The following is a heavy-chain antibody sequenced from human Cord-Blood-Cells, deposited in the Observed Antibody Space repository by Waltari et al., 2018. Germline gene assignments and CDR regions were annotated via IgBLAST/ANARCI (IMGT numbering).Heavy chain of an antibody. CDR3: AKDGAIDTYYDFWSGYWEHDAFDI. J-gene: IGHJ3*02. D-gene: IGHD3-3*01. CDR1: GFTFSSYA. CDR2: ISGSGGST. V-gene: IGHV3-23*01. Sequence: EVQLLESGGGLVQPGGSLRLSCAASGFTFSSYAMSWVRQAPGKGLEWVSAISGSGGSTYYADSVKGRFTISRDNSKNTLYLQMNSLRAEDTAVYYCAKDGAIDTYYDFWSGYWEHDAFDIWGQGTMVTVSS.